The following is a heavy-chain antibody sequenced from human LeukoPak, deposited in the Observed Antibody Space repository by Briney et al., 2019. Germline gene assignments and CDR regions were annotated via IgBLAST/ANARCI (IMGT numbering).Heavy chain of an antibody. D-gene: IGHD2-15*01. CDR1: GYTFTGYY. J-gene: IGHJ6*03. CDR3: ARGIRGYYYYMDV. V-gene: IGHV1-69*06. CDR2: IIPIFGTA. Sequence: ASVKVSCKASGYTFTGYYMHWVRQAPGQGLEWMGGIIPIFGTANYAQKFQGRVTITADKSTSTAYMELSSLRSEDTAVYYCARGIRGYYYYMDVWGKGTTVTVSS.